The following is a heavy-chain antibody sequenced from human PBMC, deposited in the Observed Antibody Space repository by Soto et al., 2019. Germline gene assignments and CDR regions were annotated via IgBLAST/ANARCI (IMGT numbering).Heavy chain of an antibody. CDR3: ASADYCESSGLYYDC. CDR1: GYIFTNHY. CDR2: INPSGGST. D-gene: IGHD3-22*01. Sequence: QVQLVQSGAEVKKPGASVKVSCKASGYIFTNHYIHWVRQAPGQGLEWMGIINPSGGSTNYLQKFQGRITMTRDTSTSTVYMELSSLRSEDTAVYFCASADYCESSGLYYDCWGQGTLVTVSS. J-gene: IGHJ4*02. V-gene: IGHV1-46*01.